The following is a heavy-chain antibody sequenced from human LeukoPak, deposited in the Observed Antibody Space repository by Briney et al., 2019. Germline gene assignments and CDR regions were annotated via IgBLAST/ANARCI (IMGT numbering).Heavy chain of an antibody. D-gene: IGHD2-2*01. J-gene: IGHJ3*02. CDR3: ARVCSNTSCWGAFDI. V-gene: IGHV3-11*04. Sequence: GGSLSLSCAASGFTFGDYYMNWIRQAPGKGLEWVSYISSSGSSIYYADSVKGRFTSSRDNAKNSLYLQLNSLRAEDTAVYYCARVCSNTSCWGAFDIWGQGTVVTVSS. CDR2: ISSSGSSI. CDR1: GFTFGDYY.